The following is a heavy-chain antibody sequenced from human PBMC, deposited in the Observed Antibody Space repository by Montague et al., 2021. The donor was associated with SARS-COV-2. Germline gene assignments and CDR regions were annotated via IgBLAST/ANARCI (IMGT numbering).Heavy chain of an antibody. V-gene: IGHV4-39*01. CDR2: IYYSGST. J-gene: IGHJ4*02. D-gene: IGHD3-3*01. CDR3: ARGVPLGYDFWSGYPEIGDFDY. Sequence: SETLSLTCTVSGGSISSSSYYWGWIRQHPGKGLEWIGSIYYSGSTYYNPSLKSRVTISVDTSKNQFSLKLSSVTAADTAVYYCARGVPLGYDFWSGYPEIGDFDYWGQGTLVTVSS. CDR1: GGSISSSSYY.